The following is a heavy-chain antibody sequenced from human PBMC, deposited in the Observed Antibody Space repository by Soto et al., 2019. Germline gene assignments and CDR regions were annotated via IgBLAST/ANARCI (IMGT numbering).Heavy chain of an antibody. D-gene: IGHD2-21*02. Sequence: QITLKESGPTLVKPTQTLTLTCTFSGFSLSTSGVGVGWIRQPPGKALEWLALIYWDDDKRYSPSLRSRLTISKHTSQNQVVLTMTNMDPVDTATYHCIQSRCGGDCLQSDASHYYYGMDVWGQGTTVTVSS. J-gene: IGHJ6*02. V-gene: IGHV2-5*02. CDR3: IQSRCGGDCLQSDASHYYYGMDV. CDR1: GFSLSTSGVG. CDR2: IYWDDDK.